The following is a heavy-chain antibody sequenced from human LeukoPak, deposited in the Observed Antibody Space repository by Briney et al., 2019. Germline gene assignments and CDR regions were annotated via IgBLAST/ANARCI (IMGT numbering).Heavy chain of an antibody. CDR2: ISSSSSTI. Sequence: GGSLRLSCAASGFTFSSYSMNWVRQAPGKGLEWVSYISSSSSTIYYADSVKGRFTISRDNAKNSLYLQMNSLRAEDTAVYYCAKPRPGGGAAADADAFDIWGQGTMVTVSS. J-gene: IGHJ3*02. D-gene: IGHD6-13*01. CDR1: GFTFSSYS. CDR3: AKPRPGGGAAADADAFDI. V-gene: IGHV3-48*01.